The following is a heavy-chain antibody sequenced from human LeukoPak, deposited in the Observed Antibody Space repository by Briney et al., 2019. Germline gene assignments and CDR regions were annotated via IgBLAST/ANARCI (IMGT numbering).Heavy chain of an antibody. CDR3: ARGGNYWPQWWFDP. CDR1: GGSITSSPYH. V-gene: IGHV4-61*05. Sequence: TPSETLSLTCTVSGGSITSSPYHWAWIRQPPGRGLEWIGYIYYTGSTSYNPSLKSRVTMSLDASKNQFSLELNSVTPADTAVYYCARGGNYWPQWWFDPWGRGTLVSVSS. CDR2: IYYTGST. D-gene: IGHD1-26*01. J-gene: IGHJ5*02.